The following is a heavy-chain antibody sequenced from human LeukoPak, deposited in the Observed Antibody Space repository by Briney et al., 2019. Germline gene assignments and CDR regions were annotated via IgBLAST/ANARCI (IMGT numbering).Heavy chain of an antibody. CDR2: LSFDGAHK. J-gene: IGHJ4*02. CDR1: GFTFRHYA. V-gene: IGHV3-30*04. D-gene: IGHD3-16*01. CDR3: VRARAGGLDY. Sequence: PGRSLRLSCAASGFTFRHYAVHWVRQAPGRGLEWVAVLSFDGAHKYYAESVKGRFTISKDNSNNTLFLLMDSLRLEDTALYYCVRARAGGLDYWGQGTLVTVSS.